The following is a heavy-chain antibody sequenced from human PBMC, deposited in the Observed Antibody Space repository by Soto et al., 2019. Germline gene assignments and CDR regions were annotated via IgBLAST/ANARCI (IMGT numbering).Heavy chain of an antibody. Sequence: GGSLRLSCAASGFTFSSYAMSWVRQAPGKGLEWVSAISGSGGSTYYADSVKGRFTISRDNSKNTLYLQMNSLRAEDTAVYYCAKRTVGYVVVVAATGNWFDVWGPGTLVTVSS. D-gene: IGHD2-15*01. V-gene: IGHV3-23*01. CDR1: GFTFSSYA. J-gene: IGHJ5*02. CDR2: ISGSGGST. CDR3: AKRTVGYVVVVAATGNWFDV.